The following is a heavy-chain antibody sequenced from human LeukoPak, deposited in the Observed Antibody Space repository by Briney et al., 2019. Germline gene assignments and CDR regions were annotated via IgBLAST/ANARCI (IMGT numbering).Heavy chain of an antibody. Sequence: SETLSLTCAVYGGSFSGYYWSWIRQPPGKGLEWIGEISHSGSTNYNPSLKSRVTISVDTSKNQFSLKLSSVTAADTAVYYCARVGDYALKDWGQGTLVTVSS. CDR2: ISHSGST. D-gene: IGHD3-16*01. J-gene: IGHJ4*02. CDR3: ARVGDYALKD. CDR1: GGSFSGYY. V-gene: IGHV4-34*01.